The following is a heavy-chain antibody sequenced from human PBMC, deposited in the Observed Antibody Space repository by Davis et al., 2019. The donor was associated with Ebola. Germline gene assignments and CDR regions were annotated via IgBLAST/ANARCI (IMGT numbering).Heavy chain of an antibody. CDR3: AREMIGVVITAGEAFDI. J-gene: IGHJ3*02. D-gene: IGHD3-22*01. V-gene: IGHV3-48*01. CDR1: GFTFSAYS. CDR2: ISGSGNNI. Sequence: GESLKISCAGSGFTFSAYSMHWVRQAPGKGLEWVSDISGSGNNIYYADSVKGRFTISRDNAKNSLYLQMNSLRAEDTAVYYCAREMIGVVITAGEAFDIWGQGTMVTVSS.